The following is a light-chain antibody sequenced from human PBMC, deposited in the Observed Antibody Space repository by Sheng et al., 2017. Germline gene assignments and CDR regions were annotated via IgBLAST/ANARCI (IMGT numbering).Light chain of an antibody. Sequence: DIQMTQSPSSLSASVGDRVTITCQASQDISNYLNWYQQKPGKAPKLLIYDASNLETGVPSRFSGSGSGTDFTFTISSLQPEDIATYYCQQYDNLHQDTFGQGTKLEIK. CDR1: QDISNY. J-gene: IGKJ2*01. CDR3: QQYDNLHQDT. CDR2: DAS. V-gene: IGKV1-33*01.